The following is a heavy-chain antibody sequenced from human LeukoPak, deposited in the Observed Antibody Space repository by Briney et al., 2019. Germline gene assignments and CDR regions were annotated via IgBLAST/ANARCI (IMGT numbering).Heavy chain of an antibody. CDR2: ISGSGGST. D-gene: IGHD2-2*01. CDR3: AKDLDDCSSTSC. V-gene: IGHV3-23*01. CDR1: GFTFSSYA. J-gene: IGHJ4*02. Sequence: PGGSLRLSCAASGFTFSSYAMSWVRQAPGKGLVWVSAISGSGGSTYYADSVKGRFTISRDNSKNTLYLQMNSLRAEDTAVYYCAKDLDDCSSTSCWGQGTLVTVSS.